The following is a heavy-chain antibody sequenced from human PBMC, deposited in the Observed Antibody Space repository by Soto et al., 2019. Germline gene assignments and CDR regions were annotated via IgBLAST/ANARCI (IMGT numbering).Heavy chain of an antibody. CDR1: GGTFSSYA. D-gene: IGHD5-18*01. J-gene: IGHJ4*02. Sequence: QVQLMQSGAEVKKPGSSVKVSCKASGGTFSSYAISWVRQAPGQGLEWMGGIIPIFGTANYAQKFQGRVTITADESTSTAYMGMSSLRSEDTAVYYFASPRDIQLWLVLDYWGQGTLVTVSS. V-gene: IGHV1-69*01. CDR3: ASPRDIQLWLVLDY. CDR2: IIPIFGTA.